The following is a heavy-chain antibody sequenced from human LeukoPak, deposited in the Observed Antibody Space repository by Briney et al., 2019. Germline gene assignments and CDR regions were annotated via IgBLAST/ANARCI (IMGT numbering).Heavy chain of an antibody. V-gene: IGHV3-23*01. CDR1: GFTFSSDA. J-gene: IGHJ4*02. CDR3: AKRLSYGSSWYYFDY. Sequence: GGSLRLSCAASGFTFSSDATNWVRHAPGKGLEWVSTISGSGGNTYYADSVKGRFTISRDNSENTLYLQMNSLRAEDTAVYYCAKRLSYGSSWYYFDYWGQGTLVTVSS. D-gene: IGHD6-13*01. CDR2: ISGSGGNT.